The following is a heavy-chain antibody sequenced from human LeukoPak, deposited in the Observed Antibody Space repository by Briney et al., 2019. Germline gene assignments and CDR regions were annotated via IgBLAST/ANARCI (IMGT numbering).Heavy chain of an antibody. CDR1: GGSSSSTY. Sequence: SETLSLTCTGSGGSSSSTYWSWVRQPPGQALEWIGYIHYSGSAKYNPSLESRVTISVDTSKNRFSLKVNSVTAADTAVYYCARGGWSLDYWGQGTLVTVSS. V-gene: IGHV4-59*01. J-gene: IGHJ4*02. CDR2: IHYSGSA. D-gene: IGHD3-3*01. CDR3: ARGGWSLDY.